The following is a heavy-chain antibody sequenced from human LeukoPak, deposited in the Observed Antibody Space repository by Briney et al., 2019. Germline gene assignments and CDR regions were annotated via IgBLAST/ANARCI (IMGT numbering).Heavy chain of an antibody. J-gene: IGHJ4*02. CDR1: EYTFTGYY. V-gene: IGHV1-2*02. D-gene: IGHD6-19*01. CDR3: ARVYSSGWKFDY. Sequence: ASVKVSCKASEYTFTGYYMHWVRQAPGQGLEWMGWINPNSGGTNYAQKFQGRVTMTRDTSISTAYMELSRLRSDDTAVYYCARVYSSGWKFDYWGQGTLVTVSS. CDR2: INPNSGGT.